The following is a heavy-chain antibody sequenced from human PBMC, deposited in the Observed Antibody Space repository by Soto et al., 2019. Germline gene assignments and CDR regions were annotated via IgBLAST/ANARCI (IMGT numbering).Heavy chain of an antibody. CDR1: GFTCSSYA. CDR2: ISSDGNNK. J-gene: IGHJ4*02. D-gene: IGHD6-19*01. Sequence: ESGGGVVQPGRSLRLSCAASGFTCSSYAMHWVRQAPGKGLEWVALISSDGNNKYYADSVKGRFTISRDSSKNTLYLQMNSLRGEDTAVFYCAREVSSGWYIRDFDNWGQGTLVTVSS. CDR3: AREVSSGWYIRDFDN. V-gene: IGHV3-30-3*01.